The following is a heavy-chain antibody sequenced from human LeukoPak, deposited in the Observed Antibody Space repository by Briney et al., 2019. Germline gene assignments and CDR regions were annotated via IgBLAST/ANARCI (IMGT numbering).Heavy chain of an antibody. CDR2: ISAYNGNT. CDR1: GYTFTSYG. D-gene: IGHD4-17*01. J-gene: IGHJ3*02. CDR3: ARDQDGDYVGDAFDI. V-gene: IGHV1-18*01. Sequence: ASVKVSCKASGYTFTSYGISWVRQAPGQGLEWMGWISAYNGNTNYAQKLQGRVTMTTDTSTSTAYMELRSLRSDDTAVYYCARDQDGDYVGDAFDIWGQGTVVTVSS.